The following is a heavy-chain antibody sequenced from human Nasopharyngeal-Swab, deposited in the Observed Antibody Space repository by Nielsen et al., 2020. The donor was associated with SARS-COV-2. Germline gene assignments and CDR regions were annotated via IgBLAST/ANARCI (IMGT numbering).Heavy chain of an antibody. Sequence: GESLKISCAASGFTFSSYAMHWVRQAPGKGLEWVAVISYDGSNKYYADSVKGRFTISRDNSKNTLYLQMNSLRAEDTAVYYCARATIVATIFGYYYYYYMDVWGKGTTVTVSS. J-gene: IGHJ6*03. V-gene: IGHV3-30-3*01. CDR3: ARATIVATIFGYYYYYYMDV. CDR1: GFTFSSYA. CDR2: ISYDGSNK. D-gene: IGHD5-12*01.